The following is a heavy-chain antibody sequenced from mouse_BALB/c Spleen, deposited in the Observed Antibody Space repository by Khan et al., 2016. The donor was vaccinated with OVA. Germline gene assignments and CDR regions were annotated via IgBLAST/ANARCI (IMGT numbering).Heavy chain of an antibody. CDR2: IWSSGIT. V-gene: IGHV2-2*02. CDR1: GFSLSSYG. J-gene: IGHJ2*01. CDR3: ARNRNGYSDY. Sequence: QVQLKESGPGLVQPSQSLSITCTVSGFSLSSYGVHWVRQSPGKGLEWLGVIWSSGITDYNATFISRLRISEDISKSQGFFKMNSLQANDTAIYYCARNRNGYSDYWGQGTTLTVSS.